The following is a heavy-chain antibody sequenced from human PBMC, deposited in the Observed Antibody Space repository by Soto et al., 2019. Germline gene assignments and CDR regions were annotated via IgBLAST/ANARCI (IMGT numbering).Heavy chain of an antibody. CDR1: GGTLSDHS. CDR2: TIPVFNTA. J-gene: IGHJ3*02. Sequence: QVQLEQSGAEVKKPGSSVKISCKASGGTLSDHSVSWLRQAPGQGLEWVGGTIPVFNTAKYAPKFQGRVTIAADKSTNIAYMELGSLRSDDTAFYYCARGVYGSGNYYTGPSAFDIWGQGTLVFVSS. D-gene: IGHD3-10*01. V-gene: IGHV1-69*06. CDR3: ARGVYGSGNYYTGPSAFDI.